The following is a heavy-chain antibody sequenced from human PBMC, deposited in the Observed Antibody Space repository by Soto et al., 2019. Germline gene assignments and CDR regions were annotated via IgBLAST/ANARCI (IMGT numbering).Heavy chain of an antibody. J-gene: IGHJ5*02. Sequence: QVQLVQSGPEVKKPGASVKVSCKASGYTFASDGISWVRQAPGQGLEWMGWISAYNGNTNYAQKFQGRVTITADESTSTAYMELSSLRSEDTAVYYCARVRITGTKGPNWFDPWGQGTLVTVSS. CDR3: ARVRITGTKGPNWFDP. D-gene: IGHD1-7*01. CDR1: GYTFASDG. V-gene: IGHV1-18*04. CDR2: ISAYNGNT.